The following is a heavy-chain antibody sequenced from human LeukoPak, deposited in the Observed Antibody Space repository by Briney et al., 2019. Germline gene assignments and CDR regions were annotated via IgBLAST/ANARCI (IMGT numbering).Heavy chain of an antibody. D-gene: IGHD4-23*01. J-gene: IGHJ4*02. V-gene: IGHV3-72*01. CDR3: ARRVFGGNCYYDY. Sequence: GGSLRLSCAASGFTFSDHYMDWVRQAPGKGLEWVGRIRDKASSCTADHAASVKGRFTISRDDSKNSLYLQMNSLKTEDTAVYYCARRVFGGNCYYDYWGQGTLVTVSS. CDR2: IRDKASSCTA. CDR1: GFTFSDHY.